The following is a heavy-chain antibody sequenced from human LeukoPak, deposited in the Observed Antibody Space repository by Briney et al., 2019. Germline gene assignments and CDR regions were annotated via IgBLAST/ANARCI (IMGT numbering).Heavy chain of an antibody. Sequence: ASVKVSCKASRYTFTSYYMHWVRQAPGQGLEWMGIINPSGGSTSYAQKFQGRVTMTRDMSTSTVYMELSSLRSEDTAVYYCARDRSTTGNFDYWGQGTLVTVSS. D-gene: IGHD1-1*01. J-gene: IGHJ4*02. CDR1: RYTFTSYY. CDR3: ARDRSTTGNFDY. CDR2: INPSGGST. V-gene: IGHV1-46*01.